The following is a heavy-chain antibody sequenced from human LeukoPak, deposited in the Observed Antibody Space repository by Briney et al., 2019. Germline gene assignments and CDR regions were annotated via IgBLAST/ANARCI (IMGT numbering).Heavy chain of an antibody. CDR2: IIPIFGTA. D-gene: IGHD2-15*01. CDR3: ARGRYCGGGSCYSGADYYYYYGMDV. Sequence: GASVKVSCKASGGTFSSYAISWVRQAPGQGLEWMGGIIPIFGTANYAQKFQGRVTITADESTSTAYMELSSLRSEDTAVYYCARGRYCGGGSCYSGADYYYYYGMDVWGKGTTVTVSS. V-gene: IGHV1-69*13. CDR1: GGTFSSYA. J-gene: IGHJ6*04.